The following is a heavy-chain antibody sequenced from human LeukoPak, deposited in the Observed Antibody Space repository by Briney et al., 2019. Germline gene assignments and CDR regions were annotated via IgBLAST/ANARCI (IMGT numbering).Heavy chain of an antibody. CDR3: ARYGDYVDPFLAFDI. CDR1: GGSISSGGYY. D-gene: IGHD4-17*01. CDR2: IYYSGST. V-gene: IGHV4-61*08. Sequence: SETLSLTCTVSGGSISSGGYYWSWIRQPPGKGLEWIGYIYYSGSTNYNPSLKSRVTISVDTSKNQFSLKLSSVTAADTAVYYCARYGDYVDPFLAFDIWGQGTMVTVSS. J-gene: IGHJ3*02.